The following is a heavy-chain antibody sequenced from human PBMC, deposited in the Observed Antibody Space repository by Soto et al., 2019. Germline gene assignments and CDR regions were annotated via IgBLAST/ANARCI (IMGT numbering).Heavy chain of an antibody. CDR2: ISGSGGST. D-gene: IGHD6-13*01. CDR1: GFTFSSYA. J-gene: IGHJ6*03. CDR3: AKDSGGIAAARGSSYMDV. V-gene: IGHV3-23*01. Sequence: PGGSLRLSCAASGFTFSSYAMSWVRQAPGKGLEWVSAISGSGGSTYYADSVKGRFTISRDNSKNTLYLQMNSLRAEDTAVYYCAKDSGGIAAARGSSYMDVWGKGTTVTVSS.